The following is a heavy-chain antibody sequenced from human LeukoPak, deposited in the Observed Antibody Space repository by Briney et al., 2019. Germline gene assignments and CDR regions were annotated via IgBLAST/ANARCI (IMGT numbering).Heavy chain of an antibody. CDR2: IYYSGRT. V-gene: IGHV4-39*01. CDR1: GGSISSSSSYY. J-gene: IGHJ4*02. Sequence: SETLSLTCTVSGGSISSSSSYYWGWIRQPPGKGLEWIGSIYYSGRTYYNPSLKSRVTVSVDTSKNQFSLKLSPVIAADTAVYYCARHILGAGGYWGQGTLVTVSS. D-gene: IGHD1-26*01. CDR3: ARHILGAGGY.